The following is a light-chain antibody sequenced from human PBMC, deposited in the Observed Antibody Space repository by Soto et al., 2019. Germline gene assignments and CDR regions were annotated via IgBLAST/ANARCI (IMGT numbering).Light chain of an antibody. Sequence: DIKLTQSPAALSASVXHTXXXXXXASQDISDVLNWYQQKPGKAPKVLIYDASKLETGVPSRFSGRGSGTDFTFTISSLQPDDSATYYCQQFYSLPITFGQGTRLEIK. V-gene: IGKV1-33*01. J-gene: IGKJ5*01. CDR3: QQFYSLPIT. CDR1: QDISDV. CDR2: DAS.